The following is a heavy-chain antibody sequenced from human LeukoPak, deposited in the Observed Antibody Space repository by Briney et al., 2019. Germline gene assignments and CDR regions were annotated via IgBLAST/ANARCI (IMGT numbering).Heavy chain of an antibody. D-gene: IGHD6-19*01. CDR1: GGSISSYY. Sequence: SETLSLTCTVSGGSISSYYWSWIRQPPGKGLEWIGYIYYSGSTNYNPSLKSRVTISVDTSKNQFSLKLSSVTAADTAVYYCARVPGIAVFYMDVWGKGTTVTVSS. V-gene: IGHV4-59*01. CDR3: ARVPGIAVFYMDV. J-gene: IGHJ6*03. CDR2: IYYSGST.